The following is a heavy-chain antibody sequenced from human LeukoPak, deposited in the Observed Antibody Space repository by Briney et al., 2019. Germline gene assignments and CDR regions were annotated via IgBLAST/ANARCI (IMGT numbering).Heavy chain of an antibody. CDR1: GYTFTSYG. J-gene: IGHJ5*02. V-gene: IGHV1-18*01. Sequence: ASVKVSCKASGYTFTSYGISWVRQAPGQGLEWMGWISAYNGNTNYAQKLQGRVTMTTDTSTSTAYMELRSLRSDDTAVYYCGGAFNSPTAHWFAPWGQGTLVTVSS. CDR3: GGAFNSPTAHWFAP. CDR2: ISAYNGNT. D-gene: IGHD2/OR15-2a*01.